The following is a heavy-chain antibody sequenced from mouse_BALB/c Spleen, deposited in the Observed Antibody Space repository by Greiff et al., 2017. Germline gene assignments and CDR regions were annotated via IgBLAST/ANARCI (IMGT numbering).Heavy chain of an antibody. Sequence: LVESGAELMKPGASVKISCKATGYTFSSYWIEWVKQRPGHGLEWIGEILPGSGSTNYNEKFKGKATFTADTSSNTAYMQLSSLTSEDSAVYYCARWGNYAWFAYWGQGTLVTVSA. J-gene: IGHJ3*01. CDR1: GYTFSSYW. V-gene: IGHV1-9*01. D-gene: IGHD2-1*01. CDR2: ILPGSGST. CDR3: ARWGNYAWFAY.